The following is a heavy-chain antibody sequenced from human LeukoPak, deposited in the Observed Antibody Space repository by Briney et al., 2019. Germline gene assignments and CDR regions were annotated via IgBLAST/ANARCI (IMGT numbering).Heavy chain of an antibody. D-gene: IGHD3-9*01. Sequence: GGSLRLSCAASGFTFSSYSMNWVRQAPGKGLEWVSSIGSSSSYIYYADSVKGRFTISRDNAKNSLYLQMNSLRAEDTAVYYCARDYDILTGSLGYWGQGTLVTVSS. CDR1: GFTFSSYS. J-gene: IGHJ4*02. CDR2: IGSSSSYI. CDR3: ARDYDILTGSLGY. V-gene: IGHV3-21*01.